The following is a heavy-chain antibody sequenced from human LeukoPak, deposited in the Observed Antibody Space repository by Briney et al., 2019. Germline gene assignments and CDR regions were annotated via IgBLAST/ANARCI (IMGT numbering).Heavy chain of an antibody. V-gene: IGHV3-23*01. Sequence: GGSLRLSCAASGFTFSSYAMSWVRQAPGKGLEWVSAISGSGGSTYYADSVKGRFTISRDNSKNTLYLQMNSLRAEDTAVYYCARAVHYYDSLGAAFDLWGQGTMVTVSS. J-gene: IGHJ3*01. D-gene: IGHD3-22*01. CDR1: GFTFSSYA. CDR3: ARAVHYYDSLGAAFDL. CDR2: ISGSGGST.